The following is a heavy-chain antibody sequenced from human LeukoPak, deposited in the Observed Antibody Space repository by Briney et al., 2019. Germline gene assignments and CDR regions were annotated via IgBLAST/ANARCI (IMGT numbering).Heavy chain of an antibody. CDR1: GYRFTSCW. J-gene: IGHJ4*02. D-gene: IGHD2-8*01. CDR2: IYPGDSDT. Sequence: HGESLKISCKGSGYRFTSCWIGWVRQMPGEGLEWMAIIYPGDSDTRYSPSFQGQVTISADKSISTAYLQWSSLKASDAAMYYCARRGVYATSPFDYWGQGTLVTVSS. CDR3: ARRGVYATSPFDY. V-gene: IGHV5-51*01.